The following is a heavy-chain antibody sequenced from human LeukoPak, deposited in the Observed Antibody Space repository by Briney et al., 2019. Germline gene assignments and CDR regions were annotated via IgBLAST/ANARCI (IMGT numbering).Heavy chain of an antibody. CDR3: ARVRDTMVRGVIHYYYYGMDV. Sequence: SVKVSCKASGGTFSGYAISWVRQAPGQGLEWMGGIIPIFGTANYAQKFQGRVTITADKSTSTAYMELSSLRSEDTAVYYCARVRDTMVRGVIHYYYYGMDVWGKGPTVTVSS. CDR1: GGTFSGYA. D-gene: IGHD3-10*01. CDR2: IIPIFGTA. V-gene: IGHV1-69*06. J-gene: IGHJ6*04.